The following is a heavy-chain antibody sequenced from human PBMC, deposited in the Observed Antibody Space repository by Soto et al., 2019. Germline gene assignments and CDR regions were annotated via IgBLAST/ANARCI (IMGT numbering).Heavy chain of an antibody. CDR1: GCRFSSYS. CDR3: ANMNGYFEY. CDR2: ITATSDRT. D-gene: IGHD1-1*01. J-gene: IGHJ4*02. Sequence: ELSLRLSCADSGCRFSSYSMSWGRQTPGKWLERVAAITATSDRTYYAHSVTGRFTISRGNSKKTHYLQTTSLRAQDTAMYYCANMNGYFEYCAQGTPVTVSS. V-gene: IGHV3-23*01.